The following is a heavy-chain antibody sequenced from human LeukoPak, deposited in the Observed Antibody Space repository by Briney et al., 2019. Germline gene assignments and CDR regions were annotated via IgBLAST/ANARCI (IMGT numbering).Heavy chain of an antibody. CDR2: KCHSGTT. V-gene: IGHV4-38-2*02. Sequence: SETLSLTCTVSGYSISSGYYWGWIRQPPGKGLEWIGTKCHSGTTYYNPSLKSRVAISIDTSNNQFSVKVRSVTAADTAVYYCATSFGYLTFDVWGQGTMVTVSS. CDR3: ATSFGYLTFDV. D-gene: IGHD2-21*01. J-gene: IGHJ3*01. CDR1: GYSISSGYY.